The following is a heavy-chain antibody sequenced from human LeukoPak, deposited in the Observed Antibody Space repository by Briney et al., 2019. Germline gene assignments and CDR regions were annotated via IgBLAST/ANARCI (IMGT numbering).Heavy chain of an antibody. D-gene: IGHD1-26*01. V-gene: IGHV1-69*04. J-gene: IGHJ3*02. Sequence: GASVKVSCKASGGTFSSYAISWVRQAPGQGLEWMGRIIPILGIANYAQEFQGRVTITADKSTSTAYMELSSLRSEDTAVYYCARVGAPDAFDIWGQGTMVTVSS. CDR1: GGTFSSYA. CDR3: ARVGAPDAFDI. CDR2: IIPILGIA.